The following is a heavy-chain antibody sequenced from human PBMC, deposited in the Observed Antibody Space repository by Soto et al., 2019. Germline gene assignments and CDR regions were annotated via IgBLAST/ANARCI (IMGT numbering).Heavy chain of an antibody. CDR2: IYPGDSDT. J-gene: IGHJ6*02. Sequence: PGEALKIRFKGSGYGFTSYWVGWVRQMPGKGLEWMGIIYPGDSDTRYSPSFQGQVTISADKSISTAYLQWSRLKASATAMYYCARLDRSGLGMDVWSQGTTVTVSS. CDR1: GYGFTSYW. D-gene: IGHD6-25*01. V-gene: IGHV5-51*01. CDR3: ARLDRSGLGMDV.